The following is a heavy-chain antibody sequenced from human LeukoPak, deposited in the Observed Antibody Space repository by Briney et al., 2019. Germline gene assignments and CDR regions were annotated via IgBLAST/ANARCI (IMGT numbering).Heavy chain of an antibody. CDR3: AKDPGYIVATILYYYMDV. CDR2: IRYDGSNK. Sequence: GGSLRLSCAASGFTFSSYGMHRVRQAPGKGLEWVAFIRYDGSNKYYADSVKGRFTISRDNSKNTLYLQMNSLRAEDTAVYYCAKDPGYIVATILYYYMDVWGKGTTVTISS. V-gene: IGHV3-30*02. J-gene: IGHJ6*03. CDR1: GFTFSSYG. D-gene: IGHD5-12*01.